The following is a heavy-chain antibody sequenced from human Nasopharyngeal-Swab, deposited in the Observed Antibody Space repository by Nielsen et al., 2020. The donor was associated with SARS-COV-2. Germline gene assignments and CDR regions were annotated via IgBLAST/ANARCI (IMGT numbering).Heavy chain of an antibody. D-gene: IGHD6-13*01. Sequence: ASVKVSCKASGYTFTSYAMHWVRQAPGQRLEWMGWINAGNGNTKYSQKFQGRVTITRGTSASTAYMELSSLRSEDTAVYYCAKGLAAAGTDYYYYMDVWGKGTTVTVSS. CDR2: INAGNGNT. CDR1: GYTFTSYA. CDR3: AKGLAAAGTDYYYYMDV. V-gene: IGHV1-3*01. J-gene: IGHJ6*03.